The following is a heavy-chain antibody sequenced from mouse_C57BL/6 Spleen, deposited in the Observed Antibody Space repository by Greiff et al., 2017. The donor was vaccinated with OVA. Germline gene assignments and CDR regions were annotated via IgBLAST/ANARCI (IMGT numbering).Heavy chain of an antibody. CDR2: ISSGGDYI. CDR1: GFTFSSYA. Sequence: EVQVVESGEGLVKPGGSLKLSCAASGFTFSSYAMSWVRQTPEKRLEWVAYISSGGDYIYYADTVKGRFTISRENARNTLYLQMSSLKSEDTAMYYCTRERGITTVVANEYYAMDYWGQGTSVTVSS. D-gene: IGHD1-1*01. V-gene: IGHV5-9-1*02. J-gene: IGHJ4*01. CDR3: TRERGITTVVANEYYAMDY.